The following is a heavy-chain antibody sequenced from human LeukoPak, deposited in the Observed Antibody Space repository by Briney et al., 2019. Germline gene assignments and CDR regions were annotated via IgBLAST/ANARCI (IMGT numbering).Heavy chain of an antibody. CDR2: IKQDGSEK. Sequence: GGSLRLSCGASGFTFSSYWMSWVRQAPGKGLEWVANIKQDGSEKYYVDSVKGGFTISRDNAKNSLYLQMNSLRAEDTAVYYCARQKQWLAVYYFDYWGQGTLVTVSS. CDR1: GFTFSSYW. J-gene: IGHJ4*02. CDR3: ARQKQWLAVYYFDY. V-gene: IGHV3-7*01. D-gene: IGHD6-19*01.